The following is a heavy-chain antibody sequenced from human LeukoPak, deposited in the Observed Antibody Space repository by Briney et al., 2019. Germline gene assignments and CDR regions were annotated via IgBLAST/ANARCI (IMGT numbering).Heavy chain of an antibody. Sequence: PGGSPRLSCAASGFTFDDYAMHWVRQAPGKGLEWVSGISWNSGSIGYADSVKGRFTISRDNAKNSLYLQMNSLRAEDTALYYCAKGGFPSQGRRYSSGWYYYYYGMDVWGQGTTVTVSS. CDR2: ISWNSGSI. CDR3: AKGGFPSQGRRYSSGWYYYYYGMDV. D-gene: IGHD6-19*01. V-gene: IGHV3-9*01. CDR1: GFTFDDYA. J-gene: IGHJ6*02.